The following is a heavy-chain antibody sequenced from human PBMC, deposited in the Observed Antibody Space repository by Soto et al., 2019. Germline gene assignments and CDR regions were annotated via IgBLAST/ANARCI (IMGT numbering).Heavy chain of an antibody. Sequence: ASVKVSCKVSGYTLTELSMHWVRQAPGKGLEWMGGFDPEDGEAIYAQKFQGRVTMTEDTSTDTAYMELSSLRSEDTAVYYCAPLPAVGIAVAGSSSAFDIWGQGTMVTVSS. D-gene: IGHD6-19*01. CDR2: FDPEDGEA. CDR3: APLPAVGIAVAGSSSAFDI. J-gene: IGHJ3*02. V-gene: IGHV1-24*01. CDR1: GYTLTELS.